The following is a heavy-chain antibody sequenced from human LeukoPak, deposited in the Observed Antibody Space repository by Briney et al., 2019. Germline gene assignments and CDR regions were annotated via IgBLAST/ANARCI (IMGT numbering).Heavy chain of an antibody. CDR2: IYYSGST. Sequence: PSETLSLTCTVSDGSISSHYWSWIRQPPGKGLEWLGYIYYSGSTSYNSSLKSRVTISVDTSKNQFSLKLSSVTAADTAVYYCARGGYYDRSGNSYKFGFDMWGQGTMVTVSS. D-gene: IGHD3-22*01. V-gene: IGHV4-59*11. J-gene: IGHJ3*02. CDR1: DGSISSHY. CDR3: ARGGYYDRSGNSYKFGFDM.